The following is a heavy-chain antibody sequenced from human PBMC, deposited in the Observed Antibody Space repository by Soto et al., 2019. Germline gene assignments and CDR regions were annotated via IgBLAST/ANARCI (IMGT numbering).Heavy chain of an antibody. CDR3: AKRFQDGAFDI. CDR1: GFTFDDYA. D-gene: IGHD2-21*01. V-gene: IGHV3-9*01. CDR2: ISWNSGSI. Sequence: EVQLVESGGGLVQPGRSMRLSCAASGFTFDDYAMHWVRQAPGKGLEWVSGISWNSGSIGYADSVKGRFTISRDNAKKSLYLQMNNLRAEDTALYYCAKRFQDGAFDIWGQGTMVTVSS. J-gene: IGHJ3*02.